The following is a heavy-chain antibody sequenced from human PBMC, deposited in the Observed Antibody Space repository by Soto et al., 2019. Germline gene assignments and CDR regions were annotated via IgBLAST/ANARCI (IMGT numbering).Heavy chain of an antibody. CDR1: GFTFSSYA. Sequence: GGSLRLACAASGFTFSSYAMSWVRQAPGKGLEWVSAISGSGGSTYYADSVKGRFTISRDNSKNTLYLQMNSLRAEDTAVYYCAKDRGPYGSGPDNYWGQGTLVTVSS. V-gene: IGHV3-23*01. D-gene: IGHD3-10*01. CDR2: ISGSGGST. CDR3: AKDRGPYGSGPDNY. J-gene: IGHJ4*02.